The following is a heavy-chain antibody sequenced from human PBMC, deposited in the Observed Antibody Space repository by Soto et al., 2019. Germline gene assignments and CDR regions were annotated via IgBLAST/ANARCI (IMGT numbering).Heavy chain of an antibody. D-gene: IGHD1-20*01. CDR1: GFTFSSYA. CDR3: XXXXXXXXTRYFQH. Sequence: EVQLLESGGGLVQPGGSLRLSCAASGFTFSSYAMSWVRQAPGKGLEWVSAVGTGGTAYYADSVKGRFTISRDNSXXXXXXXXXXXXXXXXXXXXXXXXXXXXXTRYFQHWGQGTLVTVSS. CDR2: VGTGGTA. J-gene: IGHJ1*01. V-gene: IGHV3-23*01.